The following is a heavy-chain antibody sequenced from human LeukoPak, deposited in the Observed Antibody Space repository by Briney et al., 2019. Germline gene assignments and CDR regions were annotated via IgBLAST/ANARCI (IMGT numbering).Heavy chain of an antibody. V-gene: IGHV3-30*02. J-gene: IGHJ4*02. CDR3: ARDTPARMNDY. D-gene: IGHD2-15*01. CDR2: IRSDGSIK. Sequence: GGSLRLSCAASGFTFSNYGIHWVRQAPGKGLDWVTFIRSDGSIKYYADSVKGRFTISRDNAKNTLYLQMNSLRAEDTAVYYCARDTPARMNDYWGQGTLVTVSS. CDR1: GFTFSNYG.